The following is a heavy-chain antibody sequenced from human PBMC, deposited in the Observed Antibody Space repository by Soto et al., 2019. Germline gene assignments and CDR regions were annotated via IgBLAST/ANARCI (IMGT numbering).Heavy chain of an antibody. CDR1: GYTFTGYY. Sequence: QVQLVQSGAEVKKPGASVKVSCKASGYTFTGYYMHWVRQAPGQGLEWMGWINPNSGGTNYAQKFQGRVTMTRDTSISTAYMELSRLRSDDTAVYYCARDSGSSHYYYYYGMDVRGQGTTVTVSS. CDR2: INPNSGGT. D-gene: IGHD6-13*01. CDR3: ARDSGSSHYYYYYGMDV. J-gene: IGHJ6*02. V-gene: IGHV1-2*02.